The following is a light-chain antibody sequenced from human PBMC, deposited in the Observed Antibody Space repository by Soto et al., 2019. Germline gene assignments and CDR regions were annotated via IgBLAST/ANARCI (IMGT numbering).Light chain of an antibody. Sequence: DIQMTQSPSSLSASVGDRVTITCRASQSISTFLNWYQQKPGKDPKLLIYGASNLESGVPSTFSGSGSGTDFTLTISSLQPEDFATYYCQQCFSTPLLTFGGGTKVEIK. CDR2: GAS. V-gene: IGKV1-39*01. CDR1: QSISTF. J-gene: IGKJ4*01. CDR3: QQCFSTPLLT.